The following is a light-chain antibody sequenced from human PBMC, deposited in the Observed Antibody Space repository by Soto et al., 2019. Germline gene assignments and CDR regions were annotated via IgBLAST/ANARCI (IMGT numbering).Light chain of an antibody. CDR1: SSDVGAYNY. CDR2: EVS. J-gene: IGLJ3*02. V-gene: IGLV2-14*01. Sequence: QSALTQPASVSGSPGQSITISCTGTSSDVGAYNYVSWYQQHPDKAPKLMIDEVSNRPSGLSNRFSGSKSGNTASLTISGLQAEDEADYYCTSYTSSSSWVFGGRTKLTVL. CDR3: TSYTSSSSWV.